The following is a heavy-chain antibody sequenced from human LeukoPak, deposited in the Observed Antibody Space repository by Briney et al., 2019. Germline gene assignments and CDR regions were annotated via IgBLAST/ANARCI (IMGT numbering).Heavy chain of an antibody. Sequence: GGSLRLSCAASGFTFSDYYMSWIRQAPGKGLEWVSYISSSSSYTNYADSVKGRFTISRDNAKNSLYLQMNSLRAEDTAVYYCARHNIAAAGTGYYYGMDVWGQGTTVTVSS. CDR1: GFTFSDYY. CDR2: ISSSSSYT. J-gene: IGHJ6*02. D-gene: IGHD6-13*01. V-gene: IGHV3-11*06. CDR3: ARHNIAAAGTGYYYGMDV.